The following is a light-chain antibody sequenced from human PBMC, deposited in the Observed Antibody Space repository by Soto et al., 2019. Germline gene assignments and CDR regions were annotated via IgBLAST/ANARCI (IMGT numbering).Light chain of an antibody. V-gene: IGKV1-5*01. J-gene: IGKJ1*01. CDR1: RSVNTW. CDR3: QQYHFFWT. Sequence: DIPIAPSPSPLSASVGDRVTITFRASRSVNTWLAWYQQKPGNAPKLLIHHASTLESGVPSRFSGSGSGTEFTLTISSLQPDVFATYSSQQYHFFWTFGQRTKVDIK. CDR2: HAS.